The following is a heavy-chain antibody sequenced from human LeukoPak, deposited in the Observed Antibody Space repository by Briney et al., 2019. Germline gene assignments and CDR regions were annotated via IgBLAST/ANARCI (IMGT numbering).Heavy chain of an antibody. V-gene: IGHV3-21*01. CDR3: ARDTDDSSGYKY. CDR1: GFTFSSYS. CDR2: ISSSSSYI. D-gene: IGHD3-22*01. Sequence: PGGSLRLSCAASGFTFSSYSMNWVRRAPGKGLEWVSSISSSSSYIYYADSVKGRFTISRDNAKNSLYLQMNSLRAEDTAVYYCARDTDDSSGYKYWGQGTLVTVSS. J-gene: IGHJ4*02.